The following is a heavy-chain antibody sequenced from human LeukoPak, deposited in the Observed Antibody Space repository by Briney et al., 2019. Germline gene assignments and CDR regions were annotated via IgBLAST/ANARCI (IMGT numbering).Heavy chain of an antibody. CDR3: ARDMYYGSGSPTADY. D-gene: IGHD3-10*01. CDR2: INQDGSEK. CDR1: GFTFSSYW. V-gene: IGHV3-7*04. Sequence: GGSLRLSCAASGFTFSSYWMHWVRQAPGKGLEWVANINQDGSEKYYVDSVKGRFTISRDNAKNSLYMQMNSLRAEDTAVYYCARDMYYGSGSPTADYWGQGTLVTVSS. J-gene: IGHJ4*02.